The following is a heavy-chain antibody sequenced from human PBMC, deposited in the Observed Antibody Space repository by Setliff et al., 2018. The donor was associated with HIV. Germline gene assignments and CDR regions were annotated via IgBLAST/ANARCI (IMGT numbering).Heavy chain of an antibody. J-gene: IGHJ5*02. V-gene: IGHV4-59*02. Sequence: SATLSLTCSVSGASVNYNTXXWIRQAPGKGLQWIGFIYNSVTTNYNPSLKSRATISLDTSKNQFSLKLTSVTAADTAVYYCARGGTSSNWFGPWGQGTLVTVSS. CDR3: ARGGTSSNWFGP. D-gene: IGHD2-2*01. CDR1: GASVNYNT. CDR2: IYNSVTT.